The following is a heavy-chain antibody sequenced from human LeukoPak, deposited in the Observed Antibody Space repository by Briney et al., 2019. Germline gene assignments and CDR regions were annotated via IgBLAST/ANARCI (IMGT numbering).Heavy chain of an antibody. CDR3: ARDDWNYVYGFDP. V-gene: IGHV3-11*04. CDR1: GFTFSDYY. D-gene: IGHD1-7*01. Sequence: PGGSLRLSCAASGFTFSDYYMSWIRQAPGKGLEWVSYISSSGSTIYYADSVKGRSTISRDNAKNSLYLRMNSLRAEDTAVYYCARDDWNYVYGFDPWGQGTLVTVSS. CDR2: ISSSGSTI. J-gene: IGHJ5*02.